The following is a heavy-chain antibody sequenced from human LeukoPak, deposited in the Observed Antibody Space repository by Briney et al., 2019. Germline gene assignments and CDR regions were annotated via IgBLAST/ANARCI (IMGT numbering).Heavy chain of an antibody. CDR1: GYTFTSYG. CDR2: ISAYNGNT. J-gene: IGHJ5*02. CDR3: ARAPLPAAAEGYWFDP. D-gene: IGHD2-2*01. Sequence: ASMKVSCEASGYTFTSYGISWVRQAPGQGLEWMGWISAYNGNTNYAQKLQGRVTMTTDTSTSTAYMELRSLRSDDTAVYYCARAPLPAAAEGYWFDPWGQGTLVTVSS. V-gene: IGHV1-18*01.